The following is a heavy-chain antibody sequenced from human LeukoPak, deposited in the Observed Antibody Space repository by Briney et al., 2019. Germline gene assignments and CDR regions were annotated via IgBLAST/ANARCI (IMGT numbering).Heavy chain of an antibody. CDR2: ISSSSSTI. J-gene: IGHJ3*02. CDR1: GFTFSSYS. CDR3: ARGEHHDAFDI. V-gene: IGHV3-48*01. Sequence: PGGSLRLSCAASGFTFSSYSMNWVRQAPGKGLEWVSYISSSSSTIYYADSVKGRFTISRDNAKNSLYLQMNSLRAEDTAVYYCARGEHHDAFDIWGQGTMVTVSS. D-gene: IGHD1/OR15-1a*01.